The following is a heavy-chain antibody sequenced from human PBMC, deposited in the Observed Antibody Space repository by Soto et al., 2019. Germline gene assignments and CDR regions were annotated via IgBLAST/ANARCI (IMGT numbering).Heavy chain of an antibody. CDR1: GGSISSSSYY. J-gene: IGHJ5*02. CDR3: ARSFGGFLEWFPSDWFAP. CDR2: IYYSGRT. Sequence: SETLSLTCTVSGGSISSSSYYWGWIRQPPGKGLEWIGSIYYSGRTYYNPSLKSRVTISVDTSKNQFSLKLSSVTAADAAVYYCARSFGGFLEWFPSDWFAPWGQGTLVTVSS. D-gene: IGHD3-3*01. V-gene: IGHV4-39*01.